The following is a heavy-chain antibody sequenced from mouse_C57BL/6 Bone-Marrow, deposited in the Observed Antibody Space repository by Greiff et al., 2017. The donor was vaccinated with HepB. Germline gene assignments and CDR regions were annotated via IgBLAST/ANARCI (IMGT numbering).Heavy chain of an antibody. CDR1: GYTFTGYW. CDR3: ARRSSIYYGSSHWYFDV. V-gene: IGHV1-9*01. CDR2: ILPGSGST. Sequence: QVQLQQSGAELMKPGASVKLSCKATGYTFTGYWIEWVKQRPGHGLEWIGEILPGSGSTNYNEKFKGKATFTADTHSNTAYMQLSSLTTEDSAIYSCARRSSIYYGSSHWYFDVWGTGTTVTVSS. J-gene: IGHJ1*03. D-gene: IGHD1-1*01.